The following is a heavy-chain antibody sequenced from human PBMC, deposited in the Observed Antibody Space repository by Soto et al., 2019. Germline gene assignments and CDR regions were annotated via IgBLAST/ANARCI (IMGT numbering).Heavy chain of an antibody. D-gene: IGHD6-19*01. V-gene: IGHV3-23*01. CDR3: AKDILKYSSGWPRTHYYRMDV. Sequence: PXGSLRLSCAASGVTFSSYAISWVRQAQAQGLELVSDISGSGGRTYYADSVKGRFTISRDNSKNTLYLQMNRLRAEDTDLYYCAKDILKYSSGWPRTHYYRMDVWGQGTPVTVS. J-gene: IGHJ6*02. CDR2: ISGSGGRT. CDR1: GVTFSSYA.